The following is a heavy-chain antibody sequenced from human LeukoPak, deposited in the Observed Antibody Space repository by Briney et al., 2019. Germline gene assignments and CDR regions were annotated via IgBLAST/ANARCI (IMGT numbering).Heavy chain of an antibody. CDR2: IYYSGST. V-gene: IGHV4-31*03. CDR1: GGSISSGGYY. Sequence: SQTLSLTCTVSGGSISSGGYYWSWIRQHPGEGLEWIGYIYYSGSTYYNPSLKSRVTISVDTSKNQFSLKLSSVTAADTAVYYCARYIMPGPSGWFDPWGQGTLVTVSS. D-gene: IGHD2-2*01. J-gene: IGHJ5*02. CDR3: ARYIMPGPSGWFDP.